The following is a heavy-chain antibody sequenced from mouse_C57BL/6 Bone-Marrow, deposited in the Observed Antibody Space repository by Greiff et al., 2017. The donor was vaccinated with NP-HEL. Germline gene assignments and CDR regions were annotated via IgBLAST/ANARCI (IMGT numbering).Heavy chain of an antibody. D-gene: IGHD2-3*01. J-gene: IGHJ2*01. Sequence: QVQLKESGAELARPGASVKLSCKASGYTFTSYGISWVKQRTGQGLEWIGEIYPRSGNTYYNEKFKGKATLTADKSSSTAYMELRSLTSEDSAVYFCAPLYDPPDYWGQGTTLTVSS. CDR2: IYPRSGNT. CDR3: APLYDPPDY. V-gene: IGHV1-81*01. CDR1: GYTFTSYG.